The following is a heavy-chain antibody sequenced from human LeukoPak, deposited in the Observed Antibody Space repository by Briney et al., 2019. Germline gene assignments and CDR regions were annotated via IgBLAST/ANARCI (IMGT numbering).Heavy chain of an antibody. V-gene: IGHV4-59*01. D-gene: IGHD3-10*01. CDR2: IYYSGST. Sequence: SETLSLTCTVSGGSISSYYWSWIRQPPGKGLEWIGYIYYSGSTNYNPSLKSRVTISVDTSKNQFSLKLSSVTAADTAVYYCARDRGTFKDYWGQGTLVTVSS. CDR1: GGSISSYY. CDR3: ARDRGTFKDY. J-gene: IGHJ4*02.